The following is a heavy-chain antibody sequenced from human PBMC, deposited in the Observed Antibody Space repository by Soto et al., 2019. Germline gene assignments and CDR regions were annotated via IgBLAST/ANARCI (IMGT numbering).Heavy chain of an antibody. CDR2: IYNSVIT. D-gene: IGHD6-19*01. V-gene: IGHV4-61*01. Sequence: SETLSLTYTVSGASVSSGNQYWSWIRQPPGKRLEWIGFIYNSVITNYSPSLKSRVSISADTSRNQFSLKMSSVTAADTAVYYCARGWDANSWGQGALVT. CDR3: ARGWDANS. CDR1: GASVSSGNQY. J-gene: IGHJ4*02.